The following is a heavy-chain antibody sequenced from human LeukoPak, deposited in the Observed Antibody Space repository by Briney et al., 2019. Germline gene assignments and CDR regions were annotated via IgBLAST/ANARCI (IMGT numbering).Heavy chain of an antibody. CDR3: ARAYTSGWYSPGY. J-gene: IGHJ4*02. D-gene: IGHD6-19*01. CDR1: GFTFSDHY. CDR2: SRNKANSYTT. V-gene: IGHV3-72*01. Sequence: PGGSLRLSCAASGFTFSDHYMDWVRQAPGKGLEWVGRSRNKANSYTTDYAASVKGRFIISRDDSKNSLYLQMNSLKTEDTAVYYCARAYTSGWYSPGYWGQGTLVTVSS.